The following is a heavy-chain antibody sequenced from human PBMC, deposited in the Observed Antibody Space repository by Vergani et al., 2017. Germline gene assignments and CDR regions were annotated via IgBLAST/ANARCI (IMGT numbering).Heavy chain of an antibody. CDR3: AKYLRDSTDGLPDS. CDR1: GFTFSNFG. CDR2: IGKEGFNT. Sequence: QVQLVESAGGVVQPGGSLRLSCAASGFTFSNFGMHWIRQAPGKGLEWLAYIGKEGFNTRYRDAVKGRFTVSRDNSKDILYLQMDSLRSEDTALYYCAKYLRDSTDGLPDSWGPGTLVIVSS. V-gene: IGHV3-30*02. D-gene: IGHD2-21*02. J-gene: IGHJ4*02.